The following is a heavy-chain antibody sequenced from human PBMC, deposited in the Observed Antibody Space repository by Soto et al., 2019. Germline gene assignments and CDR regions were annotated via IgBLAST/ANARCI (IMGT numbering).Heavy chain of an antibody. D-gene: IGHD3-10*01. V-gene: IGHV4-31*03. CDR3: AREVAYYYGSGSYAES. CDR1: VGSIDRGGYY. Sequence: QVQLQESGPGLVKPSQTLSLTCTVSVGSIDRGGYYWTWIRHHPGKSLEWIGYIYYSGSTYYNPSLQSRVTISLATSKNQFSLKLSSVTAADTAVYYCAREVAYYYGSGSYAESGGQGPLVTVSS. J-gene: IGHJ4*02. CDR2: IYYSGST.